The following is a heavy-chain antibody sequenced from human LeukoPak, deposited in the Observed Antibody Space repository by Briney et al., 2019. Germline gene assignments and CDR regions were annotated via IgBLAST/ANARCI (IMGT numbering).Heavy chain of an antibody. Sequence: GASVKVSCKASGYTFTAYYMHWVRQAPGQGLEWMGWINPNSGGTNYAQKFQGRVTMTRDTSISTAYMELSRLRSDDTAVYYCARGPISVAAPLDYWGQGTLVTVSS. CDR3: ARGPISVAAPLDY. V-gene: IGHV1-2*02. D-gene: IGHD6-19*01. CDR2: INPNSGGT. J-gene: IGHJ4*02. CDR1: GYTFTAYY.